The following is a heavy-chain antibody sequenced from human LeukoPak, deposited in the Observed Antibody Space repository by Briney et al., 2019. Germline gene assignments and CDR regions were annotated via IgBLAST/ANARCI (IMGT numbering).Heavy chain of an antibody. CDR1: GFTFSSCE. J-gene: IGHJ4*02. Sequence: GRSLRLSCAASGFTFSSCEMNWVRQAPGKGLEWLSYISSSSSIIYYADSVKGRFTISRDNAKNSLYLQMNSLRDEDTAVYYCAKSDTYRFDYWGQGTLVTVSS. V-gene: IGHV3-48*03. CDR2: ISSSSSII. D-gene: IGHD2-21*02. CDR3: AKSDTYRFDY.